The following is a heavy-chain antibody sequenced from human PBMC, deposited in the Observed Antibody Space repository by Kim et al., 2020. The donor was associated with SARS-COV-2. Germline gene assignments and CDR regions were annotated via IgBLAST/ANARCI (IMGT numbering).Heavy chain of an antibody. CDR3: ARGGTTATTRKFDY. V-gene: IGHV4-34*01. CDR2: INHSGST. Sequence: SETLSLTCAVYGVSFSDYSWSWIRQPPGKGLEWIGEINHSGSTNYNPSLKSRVTMSVDTSKNQFSLKVSSVTAADTALYYCARGGTTATTRKFDYWGQGTLVTLSS. J-gene: IGHJ4*02. D-gene: IGHD1-1*01. CDR1: GVSFSDYS.